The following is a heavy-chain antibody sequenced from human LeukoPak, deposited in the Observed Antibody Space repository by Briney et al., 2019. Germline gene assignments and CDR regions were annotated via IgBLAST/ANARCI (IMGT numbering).Heavy chain of an antibody. CDR2: IYYSGST. CDR1: GGSISSDY. J-gene: IGHJ6*02. Sequence: SETLSLTCAVSGGSISSDYWSWIRQPPGKGLEWIGYIYYSGSTSYNPSLKSRVTISVDTSKNQFSLRLGSVTAADTAVYYCARDVSIRDYYYGMDVWGQGTTITVSS. D-gene: IGHD3-10*01. V-gene: IGHV4-59*01. CDR3: ARDVSIRDYYYGMDV.